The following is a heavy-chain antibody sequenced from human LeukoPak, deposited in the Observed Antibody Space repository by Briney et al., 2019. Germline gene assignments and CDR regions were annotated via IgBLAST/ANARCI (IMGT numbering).Heavy chain of an antibody. CDR3: ARIYSSSWYRPFDY. J-gene: IGHJ4*02. CDR1: GGSFSGYY. D-gene: IGHD6-13*01. V-gene: IGHV4-34*01. CDR2: INHSGST. Sequence: SETLSLTCAVYGGSFSGYYWSWIRQPPGKGLEWIGEINHSGSTNYNPSLKSRVTISVDTSKNRFSLKLSSVTAADTAVYYCARIYSSSWYRPFDYWGQGTLVTVSS.